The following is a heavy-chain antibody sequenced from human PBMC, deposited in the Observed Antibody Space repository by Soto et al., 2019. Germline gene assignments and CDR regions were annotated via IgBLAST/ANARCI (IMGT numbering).Heavy chain of an antibody. D-gene: IGHD6-19*01. CDR3: ARVSGTSGWYPFDY. J-gene: IGHJ4*02. CDR1: GFTFISYA. Sequence: GGSLRLSCAASGFTFISYAMSWVRQAPGKGLEWVSSIRGSGGSTYYADSVKGRFTVSRDNFKNLLYIQMNSLRAEDTGIYYCARVSGTSGWYPFDYWGQGTLVTVSS. CDR2: IRGSGGST. V-gene: IGHV3-23*01.